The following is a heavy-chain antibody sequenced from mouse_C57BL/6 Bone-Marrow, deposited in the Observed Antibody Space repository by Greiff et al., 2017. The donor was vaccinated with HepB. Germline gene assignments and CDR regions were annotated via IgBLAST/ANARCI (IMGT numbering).Heavy chain of an antibody. D-gene: IGHD3-2*02. V-gene: IGHV1-72*01. CDR2: IDPNSGGT. Sequence: VQLQQPGAELVQPGASVKLSCKASGYTFTSYWMHWVKQRPGRGLEWIGRIDPNSGGTKYNEKFKSKATLTVDKPSSTAYMQLSSLTSGDSAVYYCARTAQASLGYWGQGTTLTVSS. CDR3: ARTAQASLGY. CDR1: GYTFTSYW. J-gene: IGHJ2*01.